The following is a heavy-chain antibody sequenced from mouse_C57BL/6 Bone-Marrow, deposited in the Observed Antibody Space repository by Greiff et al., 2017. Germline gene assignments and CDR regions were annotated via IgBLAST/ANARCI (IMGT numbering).Heavy chain of an antibody. CDR1: GFTFSDYG. J-gene: IGHJ3*01. D-gene: IGHD6-2*01. V-gene: IGHV5-17*01. CDR2: ISSGSSTI. CDR3: ARSLAWFAY. Sequence: EVHLVESGGGLVKPGGSLKLSCAASGFTFSDYGMHWVRQAPEKGLEWVAYISSGSSTIYYADTVKGRYTISRDNAKNTPFLQLTSLRYEDTAMYYWARSLAWFAYWGQGTLVTVSA.